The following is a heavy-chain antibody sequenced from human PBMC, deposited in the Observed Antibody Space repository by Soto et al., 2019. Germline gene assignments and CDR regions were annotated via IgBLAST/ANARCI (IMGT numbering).Heavy chain of an antibody. V-gene: IGHV2-5*01. J-gene: IGHJ4*02. CDR2: LYWNGIE. CDR1: GFSISTSGVG. Sequence: SGPTLVNPTQTLTLTCSFSGFSISTSGVGVGWIRQPPGKALEWLALLYWNGIERYSPSLKSRLTVFKDASKSQVVLTMTNMDPVDTATYFCAHGDPLDFHYWGQGTLVTVSS. CDR3: AHGDPLDFHY. D-gene: IGHD3-10*01.